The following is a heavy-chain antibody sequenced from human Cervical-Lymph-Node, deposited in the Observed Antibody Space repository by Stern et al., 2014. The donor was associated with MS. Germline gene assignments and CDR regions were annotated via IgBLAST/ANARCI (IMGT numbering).Heavy chain of an antibody. CDR3: AKSTAMYYDFWSGYFGY. J-gene: IGHJ4*02. CDR2: ISWNSGSI. D-gene: IGHD3-3*01. V-gene: IGHV3-9*01. CDR1: GFTFDDYA. Sequence: EVQLVESGGGLVQPGRSLRLSCAASGFTFDDYAMHWVRQAPGKGLEWVSGISWNSGSIGYADSVKGRFTISRDNAKNSLYLQMNSLRAEDTALYYCAKSTAMYYDFWSGYFGYWGQGTLVTVSS.